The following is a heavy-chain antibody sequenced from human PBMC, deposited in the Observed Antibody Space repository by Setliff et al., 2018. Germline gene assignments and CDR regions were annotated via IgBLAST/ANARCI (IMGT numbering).Heavy chain of an antibody. J-gene: IGHJ4*02. CDR1: GGSFSGYY. CDR2: INHSGST. V-gene: IGHV4-34*01. D-gene: IGHD3-3*01. CDR3: AREPWYYNFWSGYFDY. Sequence: SSETLSLTCAVYGGSFSGYYWSWIRQPPGKGLEWIGEINHSGSTNYNPSLKSRVTISVDTSKNQFSLKLSSVTAADTAVYYCAREPWYYNFWSGYFDYWGQGTLVTVSS.